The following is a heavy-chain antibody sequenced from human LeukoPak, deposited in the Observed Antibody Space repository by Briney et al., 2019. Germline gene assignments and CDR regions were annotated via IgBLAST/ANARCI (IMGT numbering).Heavy chain of an antibody. Sequence: TGGSLRLSCAASGFTVSGNYMSWVRQAPGKGLEWVSLLYSGGSTYYADSVKGRFSISRDNSKNTLYLQMNSLRAEDTAVYYCASRDKGYYYGMAVWGQGTTVTVSS. D-gene: IGHD5-24*01. CDR3: ASRDKGYYYGMAV. J-gene: IGHJ6*02. CDR2: LYSGGST. V-gene: IGHV3-66*01. CDR1: GFTVSGNY.